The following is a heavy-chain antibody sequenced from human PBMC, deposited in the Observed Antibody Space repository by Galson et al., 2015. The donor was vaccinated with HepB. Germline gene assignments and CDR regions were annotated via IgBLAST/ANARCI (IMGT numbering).Heavy chain of an antibody. J-gene: IGHJ5*02. V-gene: IGHV1-18*01. CDR3: ARGALVVVVGATQNNWFDP. D-gene: IGHD2-15*01. Sequence: SVKVSCRASGYTFSSYPITWVRQAPGQGLEWMGWISPYNRKTDYARKFQGRVSMTTDSSTSTASMELRNLRSDDTAVYYCARGALVVVVGATQNNWFDPWGQGTLVTVSS. CDR2: ISPYNRKT. CDR1: GYTFSSYP.